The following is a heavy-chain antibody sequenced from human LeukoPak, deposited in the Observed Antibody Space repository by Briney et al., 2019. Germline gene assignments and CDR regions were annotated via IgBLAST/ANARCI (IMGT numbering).Heavy chain of an antibody. V-gene: IGHV1-2*02. Sequence: ASVKVSCKASGYTFSDYYLHWVRQAPGQGLEWMGWINLNSGGTNFAQEFQGRVTLTRDTSISTAYMELARLRPDDTAVYYCARDRGVPYYFDNWGQGTLVTVSS. CDR1: GYTFSDYY. CDR3: ARDRGVPYYFDN. CDR2: INLNSGGT. J-gene: IGHJ4*02.